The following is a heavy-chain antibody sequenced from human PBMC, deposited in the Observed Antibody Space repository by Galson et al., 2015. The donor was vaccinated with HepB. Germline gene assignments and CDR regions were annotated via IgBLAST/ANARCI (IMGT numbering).Heavy chain of an antibody. D-gene: IGHD3-22*01. Sequence: SVKVSCKASGGTFSSYAISWVRQAPGQGLEWMGRIIPILGIANYAQKFQGRVTITADKSTSTAYMELSSLRSEDTAVYYCARGGRDYYDSSGYYSDWGQGTLVTVSS. CDR3: ARGGRDYYDSSGYYSD. CDR2: IIPILGIA. J-gene: IGHJ4*02. CDR1: GGTFSSYA. V-gene: IGHV1-69*04.